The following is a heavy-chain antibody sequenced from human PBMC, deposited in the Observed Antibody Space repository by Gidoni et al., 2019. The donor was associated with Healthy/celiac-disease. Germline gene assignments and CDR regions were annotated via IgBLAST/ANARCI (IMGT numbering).Heavy chain of an antibody. CDR1: GFTFSSYG. V-gene: IGHV3-33*01. CDR3: ARDQRLSGYYYYYYYGMDV. Sequence: QVQLQESGGVVVQPGRSLRPSGAASGFTFSSYGMPWFRQAPAKGLEWVAVIWSEGSNKYYEDSVKGRFTISRDNSKNTLYLHMNSLRAEDTAVYYCARDQRLSGYYYYYYYGMDVWGQGTTVTVSS. J-gene: IGHJ6*02. D-gene: IGHD3-22*01. CDR2: IWSEGSNK.